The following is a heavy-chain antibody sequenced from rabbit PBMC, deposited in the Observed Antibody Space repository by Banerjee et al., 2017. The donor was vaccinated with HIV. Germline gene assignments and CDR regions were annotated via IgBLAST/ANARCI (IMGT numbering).Heavy chain of an antibody. CDR2: IYTGSSGST. J-gene: IGHJ4*01. Sequence: QSLEEFGGDLVKPGASLTLTCKASGFDLSSAYYMCWVRQAPGKGLEWIACIYTGSSGSTYYASWAKGRFTISRSTSLNTVTLQMTGLTAADTATCFCARGSAYAGAGYALWGPGTLVTVS. CDR1: GFDLSSAYY. V-gene: IGHV1S40*01. CDR3: ARGSAYAGAGYAL. D-gene: IGHD4-2*01.